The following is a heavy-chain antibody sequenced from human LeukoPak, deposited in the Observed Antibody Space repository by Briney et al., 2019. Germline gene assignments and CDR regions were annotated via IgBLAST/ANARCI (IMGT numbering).Heavy chain of an antibody. CDR2: ISSSTSYI. Sequence: GGSLRLSCAASGFTFSSYSINWVRQAPGKGLEWVSSISSSTSYIYYADSVKGRFTISKDNAKNSLYLQMNSLRAEDTAVYYCARAGGSTVSHSDYWGQGTLVTVSS. CDR1: GFTFSSYS. D-gene: IGHD4-17*01. CDR3: ARAGGSTVSHSDY. J-gene: IGHJ4*02. V-gene: IGHV3-21*01.